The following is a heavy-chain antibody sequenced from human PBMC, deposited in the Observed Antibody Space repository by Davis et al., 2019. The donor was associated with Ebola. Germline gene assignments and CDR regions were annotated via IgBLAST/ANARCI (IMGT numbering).Heavy chain of an antibody. V-gene: IGHV4-59*12. J-gene: IGHJ5*02. CDR3: ARGYSNWFDP. D-gene: IGHD4-11*01. CDR2: IYYSGST. CDR1: GGSFSGYY. Sequence: MPGGSLRLSCAVYGGSFSGYYWSWIRQPPGKGLEWIGYIYYSGSTNYNPSLKSRVIISVDTSKNQFSLKLSSVTAADTAVYYCARGYSNWFDPWGQGTLVTVSS.